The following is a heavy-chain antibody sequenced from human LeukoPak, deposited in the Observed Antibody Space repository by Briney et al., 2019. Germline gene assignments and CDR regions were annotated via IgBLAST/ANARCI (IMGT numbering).Heavy chain of an antibody. J-gene: IGHJ4*02. CDR3: ARGLWFGEFAFDY. V-gene: IGHV1-69*06. CDR1: GGTFSSYA. CDR2: IIPIFGTA. Sequence: ASVKVSCKASGGTFSSYAISWVRQAPGQGLEWMGGIIPIFGTANYAQKFQGRVTITADKSTSTAYMELSSLRSKDTAVYYCARGLWFGEFAFDYWGQGTLVTVSS. D-gene: IGHD3-10*01.